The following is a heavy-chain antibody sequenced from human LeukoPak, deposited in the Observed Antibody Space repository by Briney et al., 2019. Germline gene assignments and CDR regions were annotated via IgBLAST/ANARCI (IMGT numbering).Heavy chain of an antibody. V-gene: IGHV3-23*01. CDR2: ISGSGSGT. J-gene: IGHJ3*02. CDR1: GFTFSSFT. CDR3: AKGITSCLI. Sequence: GRSLRLSCAASGFTFSSFTMSWVRQAPGKGLEWVSAISGSGSGTYYADSVKGRFTLSRDNSKNTLFLQMNSLRAVDTAVYYCAKGITSCLIWGQGATVTVSS. D-gene: IGHD2-2*01.